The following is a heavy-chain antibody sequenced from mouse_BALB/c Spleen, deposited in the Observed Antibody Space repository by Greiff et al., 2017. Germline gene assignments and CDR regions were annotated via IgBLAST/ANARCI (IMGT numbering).Heavy chain of an antibody. CDR1: GFNIKDTY. CDR3: ASGSSYYFDY. Sequence: EVQLQESGAELVKPGASVKLSCTASGFNIKDTYMHWVKQRPEQGLEWIGRIDPANGNTKYDPKFQGKATITADTSSNTAYLQLSSLTSEDTAVYYCASGSSYYFDYWGQGTTLTVSS. D-gene: IGHD1-1*01. V-gene: IGHV14-3*02. CDR2: IDPANGNT. J-gene: IGHJ2*01.